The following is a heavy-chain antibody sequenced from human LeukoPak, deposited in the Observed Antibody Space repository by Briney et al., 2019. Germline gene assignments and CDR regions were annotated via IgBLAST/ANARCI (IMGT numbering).Heavy chain of an antibody. V-gene: IGHV6-1*01. Sequence: SQTLSLTCAISGDNVFSNRVAWNWIRQSPSRGLEWLGRTYFRSKWNNDYALSVKSRITINLDTAKNHLSLQLNSVTPEDTAVYYCARGAMSAFDYWGQGTLVTVSS. CDR1: GDNVFSNRVA. CDR2: TYFRSKWNN. D-gene: IGHD6-25*01. J-gene: IGHJ4*02. CDR3: ARGAMSAFDY.